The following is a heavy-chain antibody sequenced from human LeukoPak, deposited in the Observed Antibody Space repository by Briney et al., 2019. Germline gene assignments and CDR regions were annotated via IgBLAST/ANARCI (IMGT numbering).Heavy chain of an antibody. CDR3: AKDTAMVTGGDFDY. CDR2: ISGSGGRT. CDR1: GFTFSSSA. J-gene: IGHJ4*02. V-gene: IGHV3-23*01. Sequence: GGSLRLSCAASGFTFSSSAMSWVRQAPGKGLEWVSVISGSGGRTYYADSVKGRFTISRDNSKNTLYLQMNSLRAEDTAVYYCAKDTAMVTGGDFDYWGQGTLVTVSS. D-gene: IGHD5-18*01.